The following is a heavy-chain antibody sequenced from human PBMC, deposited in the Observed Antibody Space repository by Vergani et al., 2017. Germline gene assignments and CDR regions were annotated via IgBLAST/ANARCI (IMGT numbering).Heavy chain of an antibody. Sequence: QVQLVQSGAEVKKPGSSVKVSCKASGGTFSSYAISWVRQAPGQGLEWMGGIIPIFGTANYAQKFQGRVTITADESTSTAYMELSSLRSEDTAVYYCAGGSTLAAHYYYYGMDVWGQGTTVTVSS. D-gene: IGHD6-6*01. V-gene: IGHV1-69*01. CDR3: AGGSTLAAHYYYYGMDV. J-gene: IGHJ6*02. CDR2: IIPIFGTA. CDR1: GGTFSSYA.